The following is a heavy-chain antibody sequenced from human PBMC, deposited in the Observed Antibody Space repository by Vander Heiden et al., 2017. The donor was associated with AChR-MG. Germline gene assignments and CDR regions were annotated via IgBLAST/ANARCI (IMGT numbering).Heavy chain of an antibody. CDR1: GLPFSSYS. CDR3: ARTLRGIAVAGTRGWFDP. Sequence: EVQLVESGGGLVKPGGSLSLSCAASGLPFSSYSVNWVRQYPGKGREWVSPISSSSSYIYYADSVKGRFTISRDNAKNSLYLQMNSRRAEDTAVYYCARTLRGIAVAGTRGWFDPWGQGTLVTVSS. D-gene: IGHD6-19*01. V-gene: IGHV3-21*01. J-gene: IGHJ5*02. CDR2: ISSSSSYI.